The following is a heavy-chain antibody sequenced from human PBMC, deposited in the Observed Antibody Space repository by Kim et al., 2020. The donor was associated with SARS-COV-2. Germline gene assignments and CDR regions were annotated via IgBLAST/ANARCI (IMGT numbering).Heavy chain of an antibody. CDR3: ARVRDGFNSHWYFDL. D-gene: IGHD5-12*01. J-gene: IGHJ2*01. V-gene: IGHV3-11*05. Sequence: ADSVKGRFTISRDNAKSSLYLQMNPLRAEDTAVYYCARVRDGFNSHWYFDLWGRGTQVTVSS.